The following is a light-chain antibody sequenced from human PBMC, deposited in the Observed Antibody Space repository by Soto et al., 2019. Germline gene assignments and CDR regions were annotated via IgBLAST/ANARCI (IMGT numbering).Light chain of an antibody. CDR2: DAS. CDR1: EKINKW. J-gene: IGKJ2*01. CDR3: QQSYSTPVT. Sequence: DIQMTQSPSTLSASVGDRVTITCRASEKINKWLAWYQQKPGKAPKLLISDASSLESGVPSRFSGSGSGTEFTLTISSLQPEDFATYDCQQSYSTPVTFGKGTKLEIK. V-gene: IGKV1-5*01.